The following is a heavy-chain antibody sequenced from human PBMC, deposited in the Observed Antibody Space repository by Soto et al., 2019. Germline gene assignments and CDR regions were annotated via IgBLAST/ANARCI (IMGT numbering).Heavy chain of an antibody. CDR1: GFTVRSSY. CDR2: IYSDDYT. V-gene: IGHV3-53*01. CDR3: AKVYFAELSFFDY. Sequence: PGGSLRLSCAASGFTVRSSYMSWVRQVPGKGLEWVSIIYSDDYTYYAASVKGRFTISRDNSKNTLSLQMNSLRAEDTAVYYCAKVYFAELSFFDYWGQGARVTVAS. D-gene: IGHD3-16*02. J-gene: IGHJ4*02.